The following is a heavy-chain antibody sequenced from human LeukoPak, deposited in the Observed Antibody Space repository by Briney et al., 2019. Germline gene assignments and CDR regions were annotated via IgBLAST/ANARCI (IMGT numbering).Heavy chain of an antibody. Sequence: PSETLSLTCTVSGGSISSSSYYWGWIRQPPGKGLEWIGSIYYSGSTYYNPSLKSRVTISVDTSKNQFSLKLSSVTAADTAVYYCARHGSGWTLDYWGQGTLVTVSS. CDR1: GGSISSSSYY. CDR3: ARHGSGWTLDY. CDR2: IYYSGST. V-gene: IGHV4-39*01. J-gene: IGHJ4*02. D-gene: IGHD6-19*01.